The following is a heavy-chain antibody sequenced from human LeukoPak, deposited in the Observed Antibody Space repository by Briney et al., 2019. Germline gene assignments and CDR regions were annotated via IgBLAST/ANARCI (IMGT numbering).Heavy chain of an antibody. J-gene: IGHJ6*03. CDR1: GYTFTSNY. V-gene: IGHV1-46*01. D-gene: IGHD1-26*01. CDR3: AASYTVYDYYYYYMDV. CDR2: ISPSGGST. Sequence: GASVKVSCKAFGYTFTSNYMHWVRQAPGQGPEWMGVISPSGGSTTYAQKFQGRVTLTRDMSTSTDYLELSSLRSEDTAVYYCAASYTVYDYYYYYMDVWGKGTTVTISS.